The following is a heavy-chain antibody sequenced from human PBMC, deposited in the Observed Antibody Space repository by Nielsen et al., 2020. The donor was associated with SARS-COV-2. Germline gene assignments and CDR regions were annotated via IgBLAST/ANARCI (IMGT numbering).Heavy chain of an antibody. Sequence: SETLSLTCAVYGGSFSGYYWSWIRQPPGKGLEWIGEINHSGSTNYNPSLKSRVTISVDTSKNQFSLKLSSVTAADTAVYYCARVGGSRLLWFGELRDYWFDPWGQGTLVTVSS. CDR1: GGSFSGYY. J-gene: IGHJ5*02. CDR2: INHSGST. V-gene: IGHV4-34*01. CDR3: ARVGGSRLLWFGELRDYWFDP. D-gene: IGHD3-10*01.